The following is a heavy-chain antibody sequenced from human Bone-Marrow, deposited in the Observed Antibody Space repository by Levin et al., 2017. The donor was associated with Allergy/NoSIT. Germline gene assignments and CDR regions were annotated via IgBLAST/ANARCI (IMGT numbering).Heavy chain of an antibody. CDR1: GFIFSSYA. D-gene: IGHD6-6*01. Sequence: PGGSLRLSCAASGFIFSSYAMSWVRQAPGKGLEWVSGISDSGGSTYYADSVKGRFTISRDNSKNTLYLQVNSLRGEDTAVYYCAKGGKYSSYLNYDYWGQGTLVTVSS. V-gene: IGHV3-23*01. CDR2: ISDSGGST. J-gene: IGHJ4*02. CDR3: AKGGKYSSYLNYDY.